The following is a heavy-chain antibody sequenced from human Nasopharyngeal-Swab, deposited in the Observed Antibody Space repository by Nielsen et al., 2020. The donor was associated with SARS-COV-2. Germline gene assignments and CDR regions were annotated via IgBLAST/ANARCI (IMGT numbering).Heavy chain of an antibody. CDR2: ISGSGGST. D-gene: IGHD3-10*01. CDR3: AKEGEGLIIDAFDI. J-gene: IGHJ3*02. V-gene: IGHV3-23*01. CDR1: GFTFSSYA. Sequence: GESLKISCAASGFTFSSYAMSWVRQAPERGLEWVSAISGSGGSTYYADSVKGWFTISRDNSKNTLYLQMNSLRAEDTAVYYCAKEGEGLIIDAFDIWGQGTMVTVSS.